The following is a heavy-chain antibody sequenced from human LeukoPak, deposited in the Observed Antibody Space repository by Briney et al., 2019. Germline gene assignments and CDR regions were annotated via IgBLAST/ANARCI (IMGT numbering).Heavy chain of an antibody. CDR2: IRGSADTA. V-gene: IGHV3-23*01. Sequence: GGSLRLSCAASGFTFSRHSINWVRQAPGKGLEWVSGIRGSADTAYYADSVKGRFTISRDNSKNTLYLQMNSLRAEDTAVYYCARDGGVEMATIAFDYWGQGTLVTVSS. CDR3: ARDGGVEMATIAFDY. J-gene: IGHJ4*02. D-gene: IGHD5-24*01. CDR1: GFTFSRHS.